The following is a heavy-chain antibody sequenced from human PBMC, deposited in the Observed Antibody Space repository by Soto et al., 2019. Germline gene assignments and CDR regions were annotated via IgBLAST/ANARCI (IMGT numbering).Heavy chain of an antibody. Sequence: ASVKVSCXASGYTFTSYGISWVRQAPGQVLEWMGWISAYNGNTNYAQKLQGRVTMTTDTSTSTAYMELRSLRSDDTAVYYCARSSIVVVPAASLVASYYGMDVWG. CDR1: GYTFTSYG. V-gene: IGHV1-18*04. J-gene: IGHJ6*02. CDR3: ARSSIVVVPAASLVASYYGMDV. CDR2: ISAYNGNT. D-gene: IGHD2-2*01.